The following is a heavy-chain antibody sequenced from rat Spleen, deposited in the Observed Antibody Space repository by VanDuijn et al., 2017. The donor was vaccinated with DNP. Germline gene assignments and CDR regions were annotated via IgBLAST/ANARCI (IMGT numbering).Heavy chain of an antibody. CDR1: GYSITSNY. J-gene: IGHJ4*01. V-gene: IGHV3-1*01. CDR3: ARGNYFYAMDA. Sequence: EVQLQESGSGLVKPSQSLSLTCSVTGYSITSNYWGWIRKFPGNKMEWIGHISYSGSSSYNPSLKSRFSITRDTSKNQFFLQLNSVTPEDTATYSCARGNYFYAMDAWGQGTSVTVSS. CDR2: ISYSGSS. D-gene: IGHD1-1*01.